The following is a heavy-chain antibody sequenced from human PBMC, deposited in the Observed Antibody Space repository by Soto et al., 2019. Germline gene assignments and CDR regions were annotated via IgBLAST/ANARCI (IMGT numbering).Heavy chain of an antibody. Sequence: EVQLVESGGGLVKPGGSLRLACAASGFTFSNAWMSWVRQAPGKGLEWVGRIKSKTDGGTTDYAAPVKGRFTISRDDSKNTVYLQMNSLKTEDTAVYYCTTDGDIVVVVAATGFDYWGQGTLVTVSS. V-gene: IGHV3-15*01. CDR2: IKSKTDGGTT. CDR3: TTDGDIVVVVAATGFDY. CDR1: GFTFSNAW. D-gene: IGHD2-15*01. J-gene: IGHJ4*02.